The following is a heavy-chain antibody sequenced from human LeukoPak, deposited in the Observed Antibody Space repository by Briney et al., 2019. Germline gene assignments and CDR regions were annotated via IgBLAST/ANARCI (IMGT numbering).Heavy chain of an antibody. D-gene: IGHD5-18*01. CDR1: GYTFTSYG. V-gene: IGHV1-18*01. J-gene: IGHJ3*02. CDR3: ARGGYSYGPKNQDAFDI. Sequence: ASVKVSCKASGYTFTSYGISWVRQAPGQGLEGMGWIGAYNGNTNYAQKLQGRVTMTTDTSTSTAYMELRSLRSDDTAVYYCARGGYSYGPKNQDAFDIWGQGTMVTVSS. CDR2: IGAYNGNT.